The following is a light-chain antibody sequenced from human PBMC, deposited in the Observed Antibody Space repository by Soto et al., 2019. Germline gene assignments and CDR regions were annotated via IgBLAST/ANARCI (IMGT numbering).Light chain of an antibody. CDR3: QQYTGPPTT. CDR1: QSVSSNY. V-gene: IGKV3-20*01. J-gene: IGKJ5*01. Sequence: EIVLTQSPGTLSLSPGGRATLSCRASQSVSSNYLARCQQRPGQAPRLLIYGASTRAAGIPDRFSGSGSGTDFTLTITRLEPEDSAVYFCQQYTGPPTTFGQGTRLEIK. CDR2: GAS.